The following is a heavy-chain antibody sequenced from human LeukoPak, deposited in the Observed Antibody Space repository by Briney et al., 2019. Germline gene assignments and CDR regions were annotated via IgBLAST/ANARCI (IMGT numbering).Heavy chain of an antibody. CDR2: INAYNGNT. Sequence: GASVKVSCKASGYTFTVHYIHWVRQAPGQGLEWMGWINAYNGNTNYAQKLQGRVTMTTDTSTSTAYTELRSLRSDDTAVYYCARTPYYYDSSGYYNYWGQGTLVTVSP. J-gene: IGHJ4*02. CDR1: GYTFTVHY. D-gene: IGHD3-22*01. V-gene: IGHV1-18*04. CDR3: ARTPYYYDSSGYYNY.